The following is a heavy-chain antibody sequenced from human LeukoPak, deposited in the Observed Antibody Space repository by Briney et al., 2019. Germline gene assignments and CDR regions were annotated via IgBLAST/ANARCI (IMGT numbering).Heavy chain of an antibody. CDR3: ARDRLEAVTDDDYFDY. D-gene: IGHD2-21*02. Sequence: GGSLRLSCAASGFTFSNHGMHWVRQAPGKGPEWVALIWYDGSNKFYGDSVKGRFTISRDNSKNTVYLQMNSLRTEDTGVYYCARDRLEAVTDDDYFDYWGQGTLVTVSS. CDR1: GFTFSNHG. CDR2: IWYDGSNK. J-gene: IGHJ4*02. V-gene: IGHV3-33*01.